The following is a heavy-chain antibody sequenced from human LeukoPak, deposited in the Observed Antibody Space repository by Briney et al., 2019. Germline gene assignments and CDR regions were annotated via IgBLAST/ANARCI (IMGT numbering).Heavy chain of an antibody. Sequence: ASVKVSCKASGYTFTSYGISWVRQAPGQGLEWMGWISAYNGNTNYAQKLQGRVTMTTDTSTSTAYMELRSLRSDDTAVYYCARARSSWYDDAFDIWGQGTMVTVSS. D-gene: IGHD6-13*01. V-gene: IGHV1-18*01. CDR1: GYTFTSYG. CDR2: ISAYNGNT. J-gene: IGHJ3*02. CDR3: ARARSSWYDDAFDI.